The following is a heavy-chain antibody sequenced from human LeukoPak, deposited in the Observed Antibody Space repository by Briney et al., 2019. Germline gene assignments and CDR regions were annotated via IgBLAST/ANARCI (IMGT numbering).Heavy chain of an antibody. V-gene: IGHV1-2*02. CDR2: INPNSGDT. J-gene: IGHJ4*02. D-gene: IGHD2-2*01. CDR3: AREEGFCRSSSCSAPFDY. CDR1: GYTFTGYY. Sequence: PGASVKVSCKASGYTFTGYYTHWVRQAPGQGLEWMGWINPNSGDTIYAQKFQGRVTMSRDTSISTAYMELSRLRSDDTAVYYCAREEGFCRSSSCSAPFDYWGQGTLVTVSS.